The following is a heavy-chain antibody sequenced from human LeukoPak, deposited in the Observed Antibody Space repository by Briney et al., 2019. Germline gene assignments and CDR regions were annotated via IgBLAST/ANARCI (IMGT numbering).Heavy chain of an antibody. V-gene: IGHV3-30-3*01. Sequence: PGGSLRLSCAPSGFTFSQFVMHWARQAPGKGLEWVALISAAGNSAYYADSVKGRFTITRDNSNNTLYLQMDSLRAEDSAVFYCAKDLSGSFTLDYWGQGTLVTVSS. J-gene: IGHJ4*02. CDR3: AKDLSGSFTLDY. D-gene: IGHD1-26*01. CDR1: GFTFSQFV. CDR2: ISAAGNSA.